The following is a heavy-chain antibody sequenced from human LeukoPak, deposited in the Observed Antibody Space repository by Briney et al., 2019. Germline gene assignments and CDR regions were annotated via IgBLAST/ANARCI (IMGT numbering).Heavy chain of an antibody. D-gene: IGHD6-13*01. Sequence: GRSLRLSCAASGFTFSSYAMHWVRQAPGKGLEWVAVISYDGSNKYYADSVKGRFTISRDNSKNTLYLQMNSLRAEDTAVYYCARSPRYSSSWYWFDPWGQEPWSPSPQ. CDR3: ARSPRYSSSWYWFDP. J-gene: IGHJ5*02. CDR2: ISYDGSNK. CDR1: GFTFSSYA. V-gene: IGHV3-30-3*01.